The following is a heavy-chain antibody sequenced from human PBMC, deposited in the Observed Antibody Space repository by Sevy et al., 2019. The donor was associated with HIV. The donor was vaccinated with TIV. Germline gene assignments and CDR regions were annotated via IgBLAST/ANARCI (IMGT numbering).Heavy chain of an antibody. CDR2: IWYDGSNK. V-gene: IGHV3-33*01. CDR3: ARGRDYGNFDY. D-gene: IGHD4-17*01. J-gene: IGHJ4*02. Sequence: GGSLRLSCAASAFNFSIYGMHWVRQAPDKGLEWVALIWYDGSNKYYADSVKGRFTISRDNSKSTLYLQMNSLRAEDTAVYYCARGRDYGNFDYWGLGTLVTVSS. CDR1: AFNFSIYG.